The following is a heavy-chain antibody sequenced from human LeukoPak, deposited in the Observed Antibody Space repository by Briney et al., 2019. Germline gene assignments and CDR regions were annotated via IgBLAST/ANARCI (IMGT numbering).Heavy chain of an antibody. V-gene: IGHV3-23*01. CDR1: GLTFSSYA. CDR2: ISGSGGST. J-gene: IGHJ3*02. D-gene: IGHD3-22*01. CDR3: AKDFYYDSSGYPYAFDI. Sequence: GGSLRLSCAASGLTFSSYAMSWVRQAPGKGLEWVSTISGSGGSTYYADSVKGRFTISRDNSKNTLYLQMNSLRAEDKAVYYCAKDFYYDSSGYPYAFDIWGQGTMVTVSS.